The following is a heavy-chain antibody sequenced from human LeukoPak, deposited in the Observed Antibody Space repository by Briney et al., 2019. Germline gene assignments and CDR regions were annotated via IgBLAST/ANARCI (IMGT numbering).Heavy chain of an antibody. Sequence: SGGSLRLSCAASGFTFSSYEMNWVRQPPGKGLEWVSYISSSDSTIYYADSVKGRFTISRDNAKNSLDLQMNRLRAEDTAVYYCARDYGGSSPFDYWGQGTLVTVSS. CDR2: ISSSDSTI. CDR3: ARDYGGSSPFDY. J-gene: IGHJ4*02. D-gene: IGHD4-23*01. V-gene: IGHV3-48*03. CDR1: GFTFSSYE.